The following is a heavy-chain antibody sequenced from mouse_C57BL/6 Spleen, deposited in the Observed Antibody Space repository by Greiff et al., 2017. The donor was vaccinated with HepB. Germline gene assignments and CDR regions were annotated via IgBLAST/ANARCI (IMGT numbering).Heavy chain of an antibody. J-gene: IGHJ3*01. Sequence: QVQLQHPGADLFNPFSSLKLSCKASGYTFTSYLMHLVKQSPGRGLGLIGRIDPNSGGTKYNEKFKSKATLTVDKPSSTAYMQLSSLTSEDSAVYYCAREGANGGPFAYWGQGTLVTVSA. CDR3: AREGANGGPFAY. CDR1: GYTFTSYL. D-gene: IGHD4-1*01. V-gene: IGHV1-72*01. CDR2: IDPNSGGT.